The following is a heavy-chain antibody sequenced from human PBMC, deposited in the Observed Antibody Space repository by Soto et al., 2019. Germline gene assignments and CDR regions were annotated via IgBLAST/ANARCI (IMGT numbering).Heavy chain of an antibody. CDR1: GYTFSSYG. J-gene: IGHJ4*02. Sequence: VPVKVPCRASGYTFSSYGIRWVGPAPGKRLKWMGLINAGNGNTKYSQKFQGRVTLTRDTSASTANMELSSLRSEDTAVYYCASCPPKCIPTSPCCLFFDYWGQGTLVTVSS. CDR2: INAGNGNT. CDR3: ASCPPKCIPTSPCCLFFDY. D-gene: IGHD2-2*01. V-gene: IGHV1-3*01.